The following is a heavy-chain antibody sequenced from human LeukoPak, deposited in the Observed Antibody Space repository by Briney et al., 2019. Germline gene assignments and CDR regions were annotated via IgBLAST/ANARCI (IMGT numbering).Heavy chain of an antibody. J-gene: IGHJ4*02. D-gene: IGHD1-26*01. CDR2: ISSSGSTI. CDR3: VRSAGGSYFYDY. Sequence: GGSLRLSCAASGFTFSSYWMSWVRQAPGKGLEWVSYISSSGSTIYYADSVKGRFTISRDNAKNSLYLQMNSLRAEDTAVYYCVRSAGGSYFYDYWGQGTLVTVSS. CDR1: GFTFSSYW. V-gene: IGHV3-48*04.